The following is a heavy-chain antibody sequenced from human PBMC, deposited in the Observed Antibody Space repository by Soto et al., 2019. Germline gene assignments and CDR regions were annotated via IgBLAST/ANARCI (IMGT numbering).Heavy chain of an antibody. Sequence: QVQLQESGPGLVKPSETLSLTCTVSGGSISSYYWSWIRQPPGKGLEWIGYTYYSGSTNYNPSLKSRVTISVDTSKKQFSLKLSSVTAADTAVYYCAVSIRYYSMDVWGQGTTVTVSS. V-gene: IGHV4-59*01. J-gene: IGHJ6*02. CDR3: AVSIRYYSMDV. CDR2: TYYSGST. CDR1: GGSISSYY. D-gene: IGHD3-10*01.